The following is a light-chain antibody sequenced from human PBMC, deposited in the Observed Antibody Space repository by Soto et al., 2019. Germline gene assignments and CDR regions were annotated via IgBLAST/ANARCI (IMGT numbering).Light chain of an antibody. CDR2: END. J-gene: IGLJ2*01. V-gene: IGLV1-51*02. CDR3: VSWDSSLREVV. Sequence: QSVLTQPPSVSAAPGQKVTISCSGSSSNIEKNYVSWYQQLPGTDPQVLIYENDKRPSGIPDRFSASKSGTSATLGITGLQTGDEADYYCVSWDSSLREVVFGVWTTLTVL. CDR1: SSNIEKNY.